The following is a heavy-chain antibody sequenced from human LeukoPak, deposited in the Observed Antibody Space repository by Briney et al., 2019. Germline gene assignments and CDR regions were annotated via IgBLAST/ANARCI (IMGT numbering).Heavy chain of an antibody. CDR3: AREGQLAGGYYFDY. D-gene: IGHD6-6*01. J-gene: IGHJ4*02. Sequence: GRSLRLSCAASGFTLSSYAMHWVRQAPGKGLEWVAVISYDGSNKYYADSVKGRFTISRDNSKNTLYLQMNSLRAEDTAVYYCAREGQLAGGYYFDYWGQGTLVTVSS. CDR1: GFTLSSYA. CDR2: ISYDGSNK. V-gene: IGHV3-30*01.